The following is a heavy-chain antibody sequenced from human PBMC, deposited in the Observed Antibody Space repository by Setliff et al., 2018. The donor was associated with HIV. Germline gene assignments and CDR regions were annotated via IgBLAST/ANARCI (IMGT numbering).Heavy chain of an antibody. D-gene: IGHD3-10*01. CDR1: GGSIISDIFY. CDR3: ARYTVGSMVYY. CDR2: IYPGSN. J-gene: IGHJ4*02. Sequence: KASETLSLTCSVSGGSIISDIFYWGWIRQSPGKSLEWIGSIYPGSNKCNPSLRSRLTISLDSPTNQFSVTLSSVTAADTAMSYCARYTVGSMVYYWGPGTLVTVSS. V-gene: IGHV4-39*01.